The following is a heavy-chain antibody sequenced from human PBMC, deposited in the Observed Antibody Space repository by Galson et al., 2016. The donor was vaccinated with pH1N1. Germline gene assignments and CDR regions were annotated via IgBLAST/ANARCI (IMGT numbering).Heavy chain of an antibody. V-gene: IGHV5-51*03. J-gene: IGHJ4*02. D-gene: IGHD7-27*01. CDR1: GYSFTNYW. Sequence: QSGAEVKKPGDSLKIPCKASGYSFTNYWIGWVRQMPGKGLEWMGIIYPADSDTRYSPSFQGQVTISADSSISTTYLRLSSLKASDTAVYYCARKGTGWPLDYWGQGTLVTVSS. CDR3: ARKGTGWPLDY. CDR2: IYPADSDT.